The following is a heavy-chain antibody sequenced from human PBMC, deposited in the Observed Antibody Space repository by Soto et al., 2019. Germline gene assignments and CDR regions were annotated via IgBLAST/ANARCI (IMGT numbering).Heavy chain of an antibody. J-gene: IGHJ4*02. CDR3: AKRRGAGGHFDY. D-gene: IGHD2-15*01. CDR2: VSIGGST. CDR1: GVTFSSYA. Sequence: DVQSLESGGGLVQPEGSLRLSCAASGVTFSSYAMGWVRRGPGKGLEWVAVVSIGGSTHYADSVRGRFTISRDNSKNTLSLQMNSLTAADTAVYFCAKRRGAGGHFDYGGQGSLVTVSS. V-gene: IGHV3-23*01.